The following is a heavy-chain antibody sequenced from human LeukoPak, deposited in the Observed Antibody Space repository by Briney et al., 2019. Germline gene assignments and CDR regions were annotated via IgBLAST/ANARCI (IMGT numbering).Heavy chain of an antibody. CDR3: ARSNYYDSSGPLNG. CDR1: GFTFSTYG. Sequence: GGSLRLSCEVSGFTFSTYGMSWVRQAPGKGLEWVSGINWNGGSTGYADSVKGRFTISRDNAKNSLYLQMNSLRAEDTALYYCARSNYYDSSGPLNGWGQGTLVTVSS. J-gene: IGHJ4*02. D-gene: IGHD3-22*01. V-gene: IGHV3-20*04. CDR2: INWNGGST.